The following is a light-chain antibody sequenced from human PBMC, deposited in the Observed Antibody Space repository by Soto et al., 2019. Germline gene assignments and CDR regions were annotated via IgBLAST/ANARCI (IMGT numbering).Light chain of an antibody. Sequence: QSVLTQPASVSGSPGQSITISCTGTSSDVGTYNFVSWYQQHPGEVPKIMIYEDNKRPSGVSNRFSGSKSGNTASLTFSGLQAEDEADYYCCSYAGGSTWVFGGGTKVTVL. J-gene: IGLJ3*02. CDR3: CSYAGGSTWV. CDR2: EDN. V-gene: IGLV2-23*01. CDR1: SSDVGTYNF.